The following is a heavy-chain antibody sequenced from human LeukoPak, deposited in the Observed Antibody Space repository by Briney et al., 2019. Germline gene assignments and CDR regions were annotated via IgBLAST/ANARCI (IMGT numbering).Heavy chain of an antibody. V-gene: IGHV3-7*03. D-gene: IGHD5-12*01. J-gene: IGHJ3*02. CDR3: ARGVIGYRDAFDI. CDR1: RFTFNRYW. Sequence: PGGSLRLSCAASRFTFNRYWMSWVRQAPGKGLEWVANIKEDGSEKNYVDSMKGRITISRDNAKNSLYLQMNSLRVEDMAVYYCARGVIGYRDAFDIGGQGAMVTVSS. CDR2: IKEDGSEK.